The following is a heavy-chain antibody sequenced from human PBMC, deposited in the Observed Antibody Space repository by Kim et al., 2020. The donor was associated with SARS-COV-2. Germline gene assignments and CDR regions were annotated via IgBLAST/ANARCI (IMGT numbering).Heavy chain of an antibody. CDR2: ISSSGSTI. CDR1: GFTFSSYE. V-gene: IGHV3-48*03. CDR3: ARDEGYCSSTSCYPVWGFDY. J-gene: IGHJ4*02. Sequence: GGSLRLSCAASGFTFSSYEMNWVRQAPGKGLEWVSYISSSGSTIYYADSVKGRVTISRDNAKNSLYLQMNSLRAEDTAVYYCARDEGYCSSTSCYPVWGFDYWGQGTLVTVSS. D-gene: IGHD2-2*01.